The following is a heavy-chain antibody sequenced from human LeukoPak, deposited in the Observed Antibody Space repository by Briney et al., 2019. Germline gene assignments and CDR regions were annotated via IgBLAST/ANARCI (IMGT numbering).Heavy chain of an antibody. CDR1: GFTFSSYW. CDR2: IKQDGSEK. CDR3: AKAYYYGSGSYYNPPSFDY. D-gene: IGHD3-10*01. J-gene: IGHJ4*02. V-gene: IGHV3-7*03. Sequence: GGSLRLSCAASGFTFSSYWMSWVRQAPGKGLEWVANIKQDGSEKYYVDSVKGRFTISRDNAKNSLYLQMNSLRAEDTAVYYCAKAYYYGSGSYYNPPSFDYWGQGTLVTVSS.